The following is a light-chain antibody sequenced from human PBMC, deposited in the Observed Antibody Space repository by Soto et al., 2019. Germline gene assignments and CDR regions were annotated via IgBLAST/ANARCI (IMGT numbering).Light chain of an antibody. CDR3: LQYFSTPRT. CDR2: WSS. CDR1: HSLFFGSNNKNF. J-gene: IGKJ1*01. Sequence: DFVVTHAPDSLSVSLGERATINCRSSHSLFFGSNNKNFLSWYQQKPGHPPKLLITWSSTRESGVPDRFTGSGSGTDFSLTITNLQAEDVAVYYCLQYFSTPRTFGQGIKVDIK. V-gene: IGKV4-1*01.